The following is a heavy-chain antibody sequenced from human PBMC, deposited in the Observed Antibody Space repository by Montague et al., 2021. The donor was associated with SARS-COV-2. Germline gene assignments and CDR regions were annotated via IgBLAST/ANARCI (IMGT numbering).Heavy chain of an antibody. J-gene: IGHJ5*02. Sequence: SETLSLTCTVSGGSISSSSYYWGWIRQPPGKGLEWIGSIYYSGSTYYNPSLKSRVTISVDTSKNQFSLKLSSVTAADTAVYYCARRGPMVRGVIKPSGWFDPWGQGTLVTVSS. CDR1: GGSISSSSYY. CDR3: ARRGPMVRGVIKPSGWFDP. V-gene: IGHV4-39*01. D-gene: IGHD3-10*01. CDR2: IYYSGST.